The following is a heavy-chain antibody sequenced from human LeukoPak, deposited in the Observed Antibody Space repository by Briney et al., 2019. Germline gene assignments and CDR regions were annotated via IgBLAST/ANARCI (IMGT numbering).Heavy chain of an antibody. CDR1: GYTCSSYG. V-gene: IGHV1-18*01. CDR2: ISAYSGNT. Sequence: GASVKVSCKAAGYTCSSYGISWVLQAPGQELEWWGWISAYSGNTIYAQKLQGRVTMTTDTSTSTAYMELRSLISDDTAVYHCARDFTPYCSSTSCSWFDPWGQGTLVTVSS. D-gene: IGHD2-2*01. CDR3: ARDFTPYCSSTSCSWFDP. J-gene: IGHJ5*02.